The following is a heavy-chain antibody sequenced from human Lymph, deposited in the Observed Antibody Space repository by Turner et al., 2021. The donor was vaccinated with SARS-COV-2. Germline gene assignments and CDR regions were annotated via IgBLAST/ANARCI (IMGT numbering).Heavy chain of an antibody. Sequence: EVQLLESGGGLVQPGGSLSLSCAASGFTFSSYTMSWVRQAPGKGLEWGSAISGSGASTYYADSVKGRFTISRDNSKNTLYLQMNSLRVEDTAVYYCAKDGYDGIYWGGGSCYSGWFDPWGQGTLVTVSS. D-gene: IGHD2-15*01. V-gene: IGHV3-23*01. CDR1: GFTFSSYT. J-gene: IGHJ5*02. CDR2: ISGSGAST. CDR3: AKDGYDGIYWGGGSCYSGWFDP.